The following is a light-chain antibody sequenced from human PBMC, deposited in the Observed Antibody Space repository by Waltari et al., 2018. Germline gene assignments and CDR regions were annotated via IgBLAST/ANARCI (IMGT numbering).Light chain of an antibody. J-gene: IGKJ1*01. CDR3: QKYVNLPAT. CDR2: DAS. CDR1: QSGRRY. V-gene: IGKV3-20*01. Sequence: EIVLTQSPGTLSFSPGERATLSCSASQSGRRYLAWYQQKPGPAPRLLIYDASTRATGIPDRFSGSGSGTDFSLTISRLESEDFAVYYCQKYVNLPATFGQGTKVEIK.